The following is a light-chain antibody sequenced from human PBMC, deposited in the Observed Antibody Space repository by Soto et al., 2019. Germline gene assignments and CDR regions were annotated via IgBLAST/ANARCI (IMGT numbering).Light chain of an antibody. Sequence: EIVMTQSPATLSVSPGERATLSCRASQSVSSNLAWYQQKPGQASRLLIYGASTSATGIPARFSGSGCGTEFTLTISSLQSEDFAVYYCQQYNNWPPITFGQGTLLEIK. J-gene: IGKJ5*01. CDR1: QSVSSN. CDR2: GAS. CDR3: QQYNNWPPIT. V-gene: IGKV3-15*01.